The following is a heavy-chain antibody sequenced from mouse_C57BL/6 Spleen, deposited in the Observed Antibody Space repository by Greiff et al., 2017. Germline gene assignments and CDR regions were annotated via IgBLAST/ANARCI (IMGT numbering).Heavy chain of an antibody. CDR1: GYTFTSYW. CDR2: IHPNSGST. Sequence: VQLQQPGAELVKPGASVKLSCKASGYTFTSYWMHWVKQRPGQGLEWIGMIHPNSGSTNYNEKFKSKATLTVDKSSSTAYMQLSSLTSEDSAVYYCAREGYDYSAFDYWGQGTTLTVSS. V-gene: IGHV1-64*01. CDR3: AREGYDYSAFDY. D-gene: IGHD2-4*01. J-gene: IGHJ2*01.